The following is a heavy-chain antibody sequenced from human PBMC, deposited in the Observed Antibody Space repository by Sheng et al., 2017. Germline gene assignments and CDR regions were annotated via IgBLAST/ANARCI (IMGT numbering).Heavy chain of an antibody. CDR2: IIPIFGTA. D-gene: IGHD2-2*01. V-gene: IGHV1-69*13. CDR1: GGTFSSYA. J-gene: IGHJ3*02. CDR3: ARSREYQLLGEGAFDI. Sequence: QVQLVQSGAEVKKPGSSVKVSCKASGGTFSSYAISWVRQAPGQGLEWMGGIIPIFGTANYAQKFQGRVTITADESTSTAYMELSSLRSEDTAVYYCARSREYQLLGEGAFDIWGQGDNGHRLF.